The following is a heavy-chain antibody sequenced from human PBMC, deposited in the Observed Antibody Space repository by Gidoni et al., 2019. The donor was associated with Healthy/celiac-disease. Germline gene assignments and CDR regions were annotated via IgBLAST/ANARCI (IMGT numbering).Heavy chain of an antibody. Sequence: QVQLVESGGGVVQPGRSLILSCAASGFTFSSYGMHWVRQAPGKGLEWVAVISYDGSNKYYADSVKGRFTIARDNSKNTLYLQMNSLRAEDTAVYYCAKERKVEMATTGLDYWGQGTLVTVSS. D-gene: IGHD5-12*01. CDR3: AKERKVEMATTGLDY. CDR1: GFTFSSYG. J-gene: IGHJ4*02. V-gene: IGHV3-30*18. CDR2: ISYDGSNK.